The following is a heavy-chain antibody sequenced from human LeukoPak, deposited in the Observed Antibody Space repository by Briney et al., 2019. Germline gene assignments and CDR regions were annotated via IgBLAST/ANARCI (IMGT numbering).Heavy chain of an antibody. V-gene: IGHV3-7*04. CDR2: IKQDGSEK. D-gene: IGHD3-22*01. CDR3: ARATLYYDTSGVGDI. CDR1: GFTFGNYW. Sequence: GGSLRLSCAVSGFTFGNYWMNWVRQAPGKGLKWVANIKQDGSEKYYVDSAKGRFTISKENAKNSLFLQMDSLRGEDSAVDYWARATLYYDTSGVGDIWGQGTMVTVSS. J-gene: IGHJ3*02.